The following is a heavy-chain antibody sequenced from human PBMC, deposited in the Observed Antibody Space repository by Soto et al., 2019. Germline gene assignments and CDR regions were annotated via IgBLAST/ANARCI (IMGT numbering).Heavy chain of an antibody. CDR3: ARGAYYYDSSGYFNWFDP. V-gene: IGHV6-1*01. J-gene: IGHJ5*02. CDR2: TYYRSKWYN. D-gene: IGHD3-22*01. CDR1: GDSVSSNSAA. Sequence: PSQTLSLTCGISGDSVSSNSAAWNWIRQSPSRGLEWLGRTYYRSKWYNDYAVSVKSRITINPDTSKNQFSLHLNSVTPEDTAVYYCARGAYYYDSSGYFNWFDPWGQGTLVTVSS.